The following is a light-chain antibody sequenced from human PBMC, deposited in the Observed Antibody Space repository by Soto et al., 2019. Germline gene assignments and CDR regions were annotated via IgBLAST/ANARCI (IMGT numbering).Light chain of an antibody. J-gene: IGKJ1*01. CDR2: AAS. CDR3: QQCGSSPWT. CDR1: QSVSSYY. V-gene: IGKV3-20*01. Sequence: EIVLTQSPGTMASSPLERAKISCRASQSVSSYYLAWYQQKPGQAPRLLIYAASSRATGIPDRFSGGGSGTDFTLTISRLEPEDFAVYYCQQCGSSPWTFGQGTKVDIK.